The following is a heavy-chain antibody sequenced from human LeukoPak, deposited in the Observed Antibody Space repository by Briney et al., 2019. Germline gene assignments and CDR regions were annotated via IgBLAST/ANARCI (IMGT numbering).Heavy chain of an antibody. J-gene: IGHJ4*02. D-gene: IGHD3-22*01. Sequence: WASVKVSCKASGYTFTDYYMHWVRPAPGQGLEWMGWINPNSGGTNYAQKFQGRVTMTRDTSISTAYMEQSRLRSDDTAVYYCARASYYYDSSGYPGYYFDYWGQGTLVTVSS. CDR1: GYTFTDYY. CDR3: ARASYYYDSSGYPGYYFDY. V-gene: IGHV1-2*02. CDR2: INPNSGGT.